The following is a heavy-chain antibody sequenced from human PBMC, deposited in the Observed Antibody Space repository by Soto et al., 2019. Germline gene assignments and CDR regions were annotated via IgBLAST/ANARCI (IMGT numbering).Heavy chain of an antibody. CDR3: ARGGTSMTYWGLFYN. CDR1: GFTFSGYW. J-gene: IGHJ4*02. CDR2: LNPNGTFT. V-gene: IGHV3-74*01. D-gene: IGHD7-27*01. Sequence: EVQLVESGGGLVQPGGSLRLSCAGSGFTFSGYWMHWVRQAPGKGPVWVSRLNPNGTFTTNADSVKGRFTISRDNAKNTVDLQMNSLRADDTSVYYCARGGTSMTYWGLFYNWGQGTLVSVSS.